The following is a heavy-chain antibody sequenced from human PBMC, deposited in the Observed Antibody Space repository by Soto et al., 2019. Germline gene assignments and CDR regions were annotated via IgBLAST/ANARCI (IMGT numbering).Heavy chain of an antibody. CDR3: ARGHYGMDV. Sequence: EVQLVESGGGLVQPGGSLRLSCAASGFTFSDHWMPWVRQAPGKGLEWVANIKPDGSEKYHVDSVKGRFTISRDNAENSVCLKMNSLRAEDTAVYYCARGHYGMDVWGQGTTVTVSS. J-gene: IGHJ6*02. CDR1: GFTFSDHW. V-gene: IGHV3-7*03. CDR2: IKPDGSEK.